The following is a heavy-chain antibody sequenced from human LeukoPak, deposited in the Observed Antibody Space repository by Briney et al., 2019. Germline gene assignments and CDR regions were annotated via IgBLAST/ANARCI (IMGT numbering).Heavy chain of an antibody. CDR2: INTDSSDI. CDR3: ARDTFQPGLIDS. J-gene: IGHJ4*02. D-gene: IGHD2-2*01. CDR1: GFTFSRYA. V-gene: IGHV3-21*05. Sequence: GGSLRLSCAASGFTFSRYAMNWVRQAPGKGLQWVSYINTDSSDIHYADSVKGRFTISRDNARNTLYLQLSSPRAEDSAVYYCARDTFQPGLIDSWGQGTLVTVSS.